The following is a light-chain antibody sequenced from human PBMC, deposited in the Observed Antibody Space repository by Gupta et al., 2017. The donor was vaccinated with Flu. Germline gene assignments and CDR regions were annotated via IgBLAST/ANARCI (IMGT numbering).Light chain of an antibody. V-gene: IGLV2-11*01. CDR3: CSYAGSYTYV. CDR1: SSDVGDYNS. CDR2: NVR. Sequence: QSALTQPRSVSGSPGQSVTISCIGTSSDVGDYNSVSWYQQHPGKAPKLMIDNVRKRPSGVPDRFSGSKSGNTASLTISGLQAEDEADYSCCSYAGSYTYVFGTGTKVTVL. J-gene: IGLJ1*01.